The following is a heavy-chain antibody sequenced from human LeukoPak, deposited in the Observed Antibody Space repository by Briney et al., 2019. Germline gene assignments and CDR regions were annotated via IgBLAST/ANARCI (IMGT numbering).Heavy chain of an antibody. CDR1: GYTFTGYN. J-gene: IGHJ3*02. CDR2: INPNSGGT. V-gene: IGHV1-2*02. Sequence: ASVKVSCKASGYTFTGYNMHWVRQAPGQGLEWMGWINPNSGGTNYAQKFQGRVTMTRDTSISTAYMELSRLRSDDTAGYYCARDPVVAATHRAFDIWGQGTMVTVSS. D-gene: IGHD2-15*01. CDR3: ARDPVVAATHRAFDI.